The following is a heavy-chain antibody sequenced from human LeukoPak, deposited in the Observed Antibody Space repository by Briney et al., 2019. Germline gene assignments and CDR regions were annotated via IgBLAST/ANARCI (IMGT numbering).Heavy chain of an antibody. CDR1: GFTFDDHA. V-gene: IGHV3-43D*03. CDR3: AKDIREGGWPPRAHDAFDI. Sequence: GGSLRLSCAASGFTFDDHAMHWVRQPPGKGLEWVSLISLDGGITYYANSVKGRFTISRDNSKRSLYLQMNSLRAEDTALYYCAKDIREGGWPPRAHDAFDIWGQGTLVTVSS. D-gene: IGHD6-19*01. J-gene: IGHJ3*02. CDR2: ISLDGGIT.